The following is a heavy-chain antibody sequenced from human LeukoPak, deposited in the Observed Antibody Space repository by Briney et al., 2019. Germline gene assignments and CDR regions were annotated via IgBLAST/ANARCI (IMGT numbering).Heavy chain of an antibody. J-gene: IGHJ3*02. V-gene: IGHV4-38-2*02. CDR3: ARSPVLDAFDI. CDR2: FYHSVST. Sequence: SETLSLTCTVSGYSISSGYYWGWIRQPPGKGLEWIGSFYHSVSTYYDPSLKSRVTISVDTSKNQFSLKLSSVTAADTAVYYCARSPVLDAFDIWGQGTMVTVSS. CDR1: GYSISSGYY.